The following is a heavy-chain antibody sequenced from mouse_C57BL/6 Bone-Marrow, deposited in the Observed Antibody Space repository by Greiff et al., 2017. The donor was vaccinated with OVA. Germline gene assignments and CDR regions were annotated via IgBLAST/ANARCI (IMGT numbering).Heavy chain of an antibody. CDR3: ARKVYGNYSPAMDY. V-gene: IGHV1-82*01. Sequence: VQLQQSGPELVKPGASVKISCKASGYAFSSSWMNWVKQRPGKGLEWIGRIYPGDGDTNYNGKFKGKATLTADKSSSTAYMQLSSLTSEDSAVYFCARKVYGNYSPAMDYWGQVTSVTVSS. D-gene: IGHD2-1*01. J-gene: IGHJ4*01. CDR1: GYAFSSSW. CDR2: IYPGDGDT.